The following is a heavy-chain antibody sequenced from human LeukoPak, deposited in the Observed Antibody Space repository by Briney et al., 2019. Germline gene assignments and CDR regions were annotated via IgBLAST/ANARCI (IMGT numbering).Heavy chain of an antibody. CDR1: GFIVSSYY. D-gene: IGHD3-16*01. CDR3: ARVGDLRLDYYYAMDV. CDR2: IYTGGST. J-gene: IGHJ6*02. Sequence: PGGSLRLSCAASGFIVSSYYMTWVRQAPGKGLEWVSVIYTGGSTDYADSVKGRFTISRDNAKNSLYLQMNSLRAEDTAVYYCARVGDLRLDYYYAMDVWGQGTTVTVSS. V-gene: IGHV3-53*01.